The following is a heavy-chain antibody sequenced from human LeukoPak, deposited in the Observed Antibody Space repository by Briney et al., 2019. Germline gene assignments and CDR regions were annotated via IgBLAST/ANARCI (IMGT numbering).Heavy chain of an antibody. CDR1: GFAFSNYW. J-gene: IGHJ4*02. V-gene: IGHV3-7*01. CDR3: GSTNSFSY. Sequence: GGSLRLSCAASGFAFSNYWMNWARQAPGKGLEWVANIKQDGSETNYVDSVKGRFTTSRDNAKNSLYLQMNSLRAEDTALYYCGSTNSFSYWGRGTLVTVSS. CDR2: IKQDGSET. D-gene: IGHD2-15*01.